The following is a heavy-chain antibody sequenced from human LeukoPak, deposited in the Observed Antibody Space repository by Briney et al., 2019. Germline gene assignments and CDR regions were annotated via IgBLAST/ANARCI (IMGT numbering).Heavy chain of an antibody. V-gene: IGHV1-2*02. D-gene: IGHD4/OR15-4a*01. CDR2: INPNSGGT. J-gene: IGHJ6*03. Sequence: GASVKVSCKASGYTFTGYYMHWVRQAPGQGLEWMGWINPNSGGTNYAQKFQGRVTMTRDTSISTAYMELSRPRSDDTAVYYCARDRMVRKDYYYYMDVWGKGTTVTVSS. CDR1: GYTFTGYY. CDR3: ARDRMVRKDYYYYMDV.